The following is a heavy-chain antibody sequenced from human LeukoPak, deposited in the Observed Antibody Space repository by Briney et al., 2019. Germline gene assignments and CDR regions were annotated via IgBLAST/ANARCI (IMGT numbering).Heavy chain of an antibody. Sequence: PSETLSLTCAVYGGSFSGYYWSWIRQPPGKGLEWIGEINHSGSTNYNSSLKSRVTISVDTSKNQFSLKLSSVTAADTAVYYCASRSSLYWYFDLWGRGTLVTVSS. D-gene: IGHD6-6*01. CDR2: INHSGST. CDR3: ASRSSLYWYFDL. J-gene: IGHJ2*01. CDR1: GGSFSGYY. V-gene: IGHV4-34*01.